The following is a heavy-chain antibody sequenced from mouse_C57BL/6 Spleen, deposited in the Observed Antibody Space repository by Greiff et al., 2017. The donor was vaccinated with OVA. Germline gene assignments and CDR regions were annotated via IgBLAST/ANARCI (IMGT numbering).Heavy chain of an antibody. J-gene: IGHJ4*01. Sequence: QVPLQQPGTELVKPGASVKLSCKASGHTFTSYWMHWVKQRPGQGLEWIGNINPNNGGTYYNEKFKSKATLTVDKSSSTAYIQLSSLTSEDSAVYYCAREKTARYAMDYWGQGTSVTVSS. D-gene: IGHD1-2*01. V-gene: IGHV1-53*01. CDR3: AREKTARYAMDY. CDR2: INPNNGGT. CDR1: GHTFTSYW.